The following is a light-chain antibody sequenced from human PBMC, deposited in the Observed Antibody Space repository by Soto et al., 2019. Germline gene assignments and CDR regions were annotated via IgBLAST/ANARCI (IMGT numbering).Light chain of an antibody. CDR1: QSISRN. J-gene: IGKJ1*01. CDR3: QQYNNWPLT. CDR2: AAS. V-gene: IGKV3-15*01. Sequence: EIVMTQSPATLSVSPGERATLSCRASQSISRNLAWYQQKPGQAPRLLIYAASTRATGLPARFSGSGSGTEFTLTISSLQSEDFAVYYCQQYNNWPLTFGQGTKVEV.